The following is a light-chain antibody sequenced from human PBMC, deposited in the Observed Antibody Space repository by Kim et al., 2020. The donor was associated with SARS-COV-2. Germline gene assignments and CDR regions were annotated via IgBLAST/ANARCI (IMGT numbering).Light chain of an antibody. V-gene: IGLV2-18*02. Sequence: GQSVPISCTGTSVDVVSYNRVSWYQQPPGTAPKLIIYEVSDRPSGVPHRFSGSKSGNTASLTISWLQTEDEADYYCSSYTSSSTLIFGGGTQLTVL. CDR2: EVS. CDR1: SVDVVSYNR. J-gene: IGLJ2*01. CDR3: SSYTSSSTLI.